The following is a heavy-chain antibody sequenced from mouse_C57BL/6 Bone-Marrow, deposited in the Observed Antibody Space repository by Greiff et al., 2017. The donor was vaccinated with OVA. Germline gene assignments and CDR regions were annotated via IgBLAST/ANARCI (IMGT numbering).Heavy chain of an antibody. CDR2: IYPGSGST. CDR1: GYTFTSYW. J-gene: IGHJ1*03. Sequence: QVQLKQPGAELVKPGASVKMSCKASGYTFTSYWITWVKQRPGQGLEWIGDIYPGSGSTNYNEKFKSKATLTVDTSSSTAYMQLSSLTSEDSAVYYCARSGDYYGSSHWYFDVWGTGTTVTVSS. V-gene: IGHV1-55*01. CDR3: ARSGDYYGSSHWYFDV. D-gene: IGHD1-1*01.